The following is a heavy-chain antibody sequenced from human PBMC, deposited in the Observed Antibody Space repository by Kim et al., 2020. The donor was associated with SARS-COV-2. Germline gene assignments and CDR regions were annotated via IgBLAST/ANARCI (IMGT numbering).Heavy chain of an antibody. V-gene: IGHV1-18*01. J-gene: IGHJ4*02. CDR3: ARSSLGGVIDLDY. Sequence: YAQKLQGRVTMTTDTSTSTAYMELRSLRSDDTAVYYCARSSLGGVIDLDYWGQGTLVTVSS. D-gene: IGHD3-16*02.